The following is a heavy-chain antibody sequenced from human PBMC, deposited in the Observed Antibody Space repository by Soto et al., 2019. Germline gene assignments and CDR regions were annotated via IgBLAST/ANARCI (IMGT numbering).Heavy chain of an antibody. CDR1: GFTFSSYE. Sequence: EVRLVESGGGLVQPGGSLRLSCAASGFTFSSYEMNWVRQAPGKGLEWVSYISSSGSTIYYADSVKGRFTISRDNAKNSLYLQMNSLRAEDTAVYYCARAGYCSGGSSYGLDYWGQGTLVTVSS. CDR3: ARAGYCSGGSSYGLDY. V-gene: IGHV3-48*03. CDR2: ISSSGSTI. J-gene: IGHJ4*02. D-gene: IGHD2-15*01.